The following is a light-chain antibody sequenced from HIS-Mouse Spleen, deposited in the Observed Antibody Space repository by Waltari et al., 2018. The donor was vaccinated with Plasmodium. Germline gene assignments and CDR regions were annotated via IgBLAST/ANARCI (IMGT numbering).Light chain of an antibody. CDR2: EVS. V-gene: IGLV2-8*01. J-gene: IGLJ2*01. Sequence: QSALTQPPSASGSPGQSVTISCTGTSSAVGGYNYVSWYQQHPGKAPKLMIYEVSKRPSGVPVRFSGSKSGNTASLTVSGLQAEDEADYYCSSYAGSNNLVFGGGTKLTVL. CDR3: SSYAGSNNLV. CDR1: SSAVGGYNY.